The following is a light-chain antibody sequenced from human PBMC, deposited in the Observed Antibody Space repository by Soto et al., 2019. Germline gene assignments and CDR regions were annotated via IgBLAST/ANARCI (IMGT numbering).Light chain of an antibody. J-gene: IGLJ1*01. V-gene: IGLV2-11*01. CDR3: CSYAGSYTYV. Sequence: QSVLTQPRSVSGSPGQSVTISCTGTSNDVGGYNYVSWYQQHPAKAPKLMIYDVSERPSGVPDRFSGSKSGNTASLTISGLQAEDEAAYYCCSYAGSYTYVFGTGTKVTVL. CDR2: DVS. CDR1: SNDVGGYNY.